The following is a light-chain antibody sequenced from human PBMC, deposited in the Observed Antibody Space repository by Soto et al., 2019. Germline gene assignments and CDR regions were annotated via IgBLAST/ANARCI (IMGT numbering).Light chain of an antibody. CDR1: SSDVGGYNY. CDR3: SSYADSNNFPYV. CDR2: EVN. Sequence: QSALTQPPSASGSPGQSVTISCTGTSSDVGGYNYVSWYQQHPGKAPKLMIYEVNTRPSGVPDRFSGSKSGNTASLTVSGLQAEDEADYYCSSYADSNNFPYVFGTGTKLTVL. J-gene: IGLJ1*01. V-gene: IGLV2-8*01.